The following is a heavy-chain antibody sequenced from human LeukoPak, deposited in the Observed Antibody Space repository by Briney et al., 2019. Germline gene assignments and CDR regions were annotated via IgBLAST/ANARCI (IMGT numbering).Heavy chain of an antibody. CDR1: GFTFSSYA. V-gene: IGHV3-23*01. D-gene: IGHD1-26*01. CDR2: ISGSGGST. Sequence: PGGSLRLSCAASGFTFSSYAMSWVRQAPGKGLEWVSAISGSGGSTYYADSVKGRFTISRDNSKNTLYLQMNSLRAEDTAVYYCAKSGAGSGSYYTPYYFDYWGQGILVTVSS. CDR3: AKSGAGSGSYYTPYYFDY. J-gene: IGHJ4*02.